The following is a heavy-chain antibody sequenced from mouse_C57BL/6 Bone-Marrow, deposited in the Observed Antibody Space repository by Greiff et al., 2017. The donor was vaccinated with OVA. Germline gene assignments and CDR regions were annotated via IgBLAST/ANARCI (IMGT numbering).Heavy chain of an antibody. J-gene: IGHJ3*01. CDR2: IYPGDGDT. CDR1: GYAFSSYW. V-gene: IGHV1-80*01. CDR3: ARWGFAY. Sequence: QVQLQQPGAELVKPGASVKISCKASGYAFSSYWMHWVKQRPGKGLEWIGQIYPGDGDTNYNGKFKGKATLTADKSSSTAYMQLSSLTSEDAAVYFCARWGFAYWGQGTLVTVSA.